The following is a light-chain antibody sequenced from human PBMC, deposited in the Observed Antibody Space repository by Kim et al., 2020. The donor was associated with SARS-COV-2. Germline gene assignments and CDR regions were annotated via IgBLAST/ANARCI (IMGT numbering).Light chain of an antibody. Sequence: GQTVTSSGSGSSSHIGSNTVNWYQQLPGTAPKFLIYSNNQRPSGVPDRFSGSKSGTPASLAISGLQSEDEADYYCATWDGSLNGWVFGGGTQLTVL. CDR2: SNN. CDR1: SSHIGSNT. V-gene: IGLV1-44*01. CDR3: ATWDGSLNGWV. J-gene: IGLJ3*02.